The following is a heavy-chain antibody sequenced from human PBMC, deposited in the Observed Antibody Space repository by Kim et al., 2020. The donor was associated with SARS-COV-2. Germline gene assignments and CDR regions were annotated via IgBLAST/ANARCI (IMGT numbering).Heavy chain of an antibody. CDR2: ITSDSSSI. CDR1: GFSFSNSR. Sequence: GGSLRLSCAASGFSFSNSRMNWVRQAPGKGLEWVSCITSDSSSIKYADSVKGRFIISRDNAKNSLFLQMNSLRAEDTAVYYCARGANYWYFDLWGRGTLVTVSS. V-gene: IGHV3-21*01. J-gene: IGHJ2*01. CDR3: ARGANYWYFDL.